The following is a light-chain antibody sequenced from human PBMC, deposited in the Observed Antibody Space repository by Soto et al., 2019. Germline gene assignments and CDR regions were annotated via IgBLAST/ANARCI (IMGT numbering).Light chain of an antibody. Sequence: DIHMTQSPSSLSASVGDSVTITCRPSQNIDRYLHWYQHIPGKAPKLLIYGASNLQSGVPSRFTGSGSRTPFTLTISSLQPEDSATYYCQQTHSTPPTFGGGTKVE. CDR2: GAS. CDR3: QQTHSTPPT. J-gene: IGKJ4*01. V-gene: IGKV1-39*01. CDR1: QNIDRY.